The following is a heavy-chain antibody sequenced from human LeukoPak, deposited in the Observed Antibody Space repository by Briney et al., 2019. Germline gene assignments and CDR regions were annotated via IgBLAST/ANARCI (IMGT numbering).Heavy chain of an antibody. V-gene: IGHV3-64D*06. J-gene: IGHJ4*02. CDR2: ISSNGGST. Sequence: GGSLRLSCSASGFTFSSYAMHWVRQAPGKGREYVSAISSNGGSTYYADSVKGRFTISRDNSKNTLYLQMRTLRAEDTAVYYCVKDRVAAAGFDYWGQGTLVTVSS. CDR3: VKDRVAAAGFDY. CDR1: GFTFSSYA. D-gene: IGHD6-13*01.